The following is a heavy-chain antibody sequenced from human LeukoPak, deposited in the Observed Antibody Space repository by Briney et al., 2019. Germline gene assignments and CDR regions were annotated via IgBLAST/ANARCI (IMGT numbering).Heavy chain of an antibody. CDR2: ISAYNGNT. CDR3: ARGGTIFGVAEPDY. CDR1: GYTVTGYG. V-gene: IGHV1-18*01. Sequence: GASVSVSCTSSGYTVTGYGIGLVRQRPGQGLEWMGWISAYNGNTNYAQKLQGRVTMTTDTSTSTAYMELRSLRSDDTAVYYCARGGTIFGVAEPDYWGQGTLVTVSS. J-gene: IGHJ4*02. D-gene: IGHD3-3*01.